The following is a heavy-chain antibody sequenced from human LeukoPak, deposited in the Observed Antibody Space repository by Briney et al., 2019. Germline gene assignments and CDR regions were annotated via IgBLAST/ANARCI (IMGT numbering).Heavy chain of an antibody. V-gene: IGHV3-11*01. D-gene: IGHD3-10*01. Sequence: KAGGSLRLSCAASGFTFSDYYMTWIRQAPGKGLEWVSYISRSGSTIYYADSVKGRFTISRDNAKNSLYLQMNSLSAEHTAMYFCATTPGPMVRGVTPFDYWGQGTLVTVSS. CDR3: ATTPGPMVRGVTPFDY. CDR1: GFTFSDYY. J-gene: IGHJ4*02. CDR2: ISRSGSTI.